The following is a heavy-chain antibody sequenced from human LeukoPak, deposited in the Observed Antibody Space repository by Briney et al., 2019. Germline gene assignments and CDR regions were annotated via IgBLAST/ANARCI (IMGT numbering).Heavy chain of an antibody. CDR1: VFPFSRYS. CDR3: VKGAGYYYDSRFDN. CDR2: ITSSGDTI. D-gene: IGHD3-22*01. J-gene: IGHJ4*02. V-gene: IGHV3-48*01. Sequence: PGGSLRLSCTTSVFPFSRYSMNWVRQAPGKGLEWVSYITSSGDTIYYADSVKGRFTISRDNAKNSVYLQMNSLRAEDTALYYCVKGAGYYYDSRFDNWGQGTLVTVSS.